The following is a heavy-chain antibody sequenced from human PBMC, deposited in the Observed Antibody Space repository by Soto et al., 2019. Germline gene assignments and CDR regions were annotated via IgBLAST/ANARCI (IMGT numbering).Heavy chain of an antibody. CDR2: ISYDGSNK. V-gene: IGHV3-30*18. CDR1: GFTFSSYG. Sequence: PGGSLSLSCAASGFTFSSYGMHWVRQAPGKGLERVAVISYDGSNKYYADSVKGRFTISRDNSKNTLYLQMNSLRAEDTAVYYCAKDLKQLFSRYFDYWGQGTLVTVSS. CDR3: AKDLKQLFSRYFDY. J-gene: IGHJ4*02. D-gene: IGHD6-6*01.